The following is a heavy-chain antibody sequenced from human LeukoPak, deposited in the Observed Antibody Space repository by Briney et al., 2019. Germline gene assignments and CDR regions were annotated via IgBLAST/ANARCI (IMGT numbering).Heavy chain of an antibody. CDR1: GYTVTGYY. V-gene: IGHV1-2*02. D-gene: IGHD1-26*01. CDR3: ATAPGSYYHFDH. CDR2: LNPNTGVT. J-gene: IGHJ4*02. Sequence: ASVKISCKASGYTVTGYYIHWVRQAPGQGLEWMGWLNPNTGVTNYPQKFQGRVTMTRDTSINTAYMDLSTLRFDDAAVYYCATAPGSYYHFDHWGQGTLVTVSS.